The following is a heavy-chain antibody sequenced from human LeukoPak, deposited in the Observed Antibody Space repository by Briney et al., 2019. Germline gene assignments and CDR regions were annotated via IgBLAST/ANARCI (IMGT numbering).Heavy chain of an antibody. CDR2: MNPNSGNT. V-gene: IGHV1-8*02. D-gene: IGHD3-22*01. J-gene: IGHJ5*02. Sequence: ASVKVSCKASGYTFTGYYMHWVRQAPGQGLEWMGWMNPNSGNTGYAQKFQDRVTMTRNTSISTAYMELSSLRSEDTAVYYCARDFFNSYDRGTWGQGTLVTVSS. CDR1: GYTFTGYY. CDR3: ARDFFNSYDRGT.